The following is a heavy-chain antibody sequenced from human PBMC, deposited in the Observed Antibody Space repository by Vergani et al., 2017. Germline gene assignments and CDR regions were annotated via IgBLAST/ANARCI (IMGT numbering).Heavy chain of an antibody. CDR2: IYYSGST. V-gene: IGHV4-30-4*08. CDR1: GGSISSGDYH. D-gene: IGHD1-26*01. CDR3: ARASGSDPYYYCMDG. Sequence: QVQLQESGPGLVKPSQTLSLTCTVSGGSISSGDYHWSWLCQTPGKGPEWIGYIYYSGSTYYNPSLKSRVTISVDTSKNQFSLKLSSVTAADTAVYYCARASGSDPYYYCMDGWGQGTTVTVSS. J-gene: IGHJ6*02.